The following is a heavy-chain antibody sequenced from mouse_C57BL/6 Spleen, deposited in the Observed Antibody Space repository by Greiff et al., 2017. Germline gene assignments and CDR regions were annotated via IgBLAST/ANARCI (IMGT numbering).Heavy chain of an antibody. CDR1: GYTFTDYE. V-gene: IGHV1-15*01. J-gene: IGHJ3*01. CDR3: TRYLYGSSSIFAY. CDR2: IDPETGGT. D-gene: IGHD1-1*01. Sequence: QVQLKQSGAELVRPGASVTLSCKASGYTFTDYEMHWVKQTPVHGLEWIGAIDPETGGTAYNQKFKGKAILTADKSSSTAYMELRSLTSEDSAVYYCTRYLYGSSSIFAYWGQGTLVTVSA.